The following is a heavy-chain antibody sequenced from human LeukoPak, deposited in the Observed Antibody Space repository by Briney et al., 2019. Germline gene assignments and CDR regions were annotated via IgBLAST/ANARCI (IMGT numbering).Heavy chain of an antibody. Sequence: GGSLRLSCAVSGFTFSTYFMHWVRQAPGKGLVWVSRIKSDGITTSYADSVKGRFTISRDNAKNTLYLQMTSLRAEDTAMYYCARDQCFSGYCHVFDSWGRGTMVTVSS. CDR3: ARDQCFSGYCHVFDS. CDR1: GFTFSTYF. CDR2: IKSDGITT. J-gene: IGHJ3*01. D-gene: IGHD3-22*01. V-gene: IGHV3-74*01.